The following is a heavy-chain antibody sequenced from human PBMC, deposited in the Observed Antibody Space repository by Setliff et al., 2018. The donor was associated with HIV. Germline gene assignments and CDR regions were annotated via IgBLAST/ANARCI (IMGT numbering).Heavy chain of an antibody. Sequence: ASVKVSCKSSGYTFTGSFMHWVRQAPGQGLEWMGWINCNSGGTYYAQKVQGRVTMTADTSTNTAYMELRSLRSDDTAVYYCARSVAPPEVFDIWGQGTMVTVSS. CDR3: ARSVAPPEVFDI. V-gene: IGHV1-2*02. CDR2: INCNSGGT. CDR1: GYTFTGSF. J-gene: IGHJ3*02.